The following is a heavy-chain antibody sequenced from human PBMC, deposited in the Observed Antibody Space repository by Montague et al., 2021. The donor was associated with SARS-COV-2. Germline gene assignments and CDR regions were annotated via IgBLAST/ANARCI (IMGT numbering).Heavy chain of an antibody. V-gene: IGHV4-39*07. D-gene: IGHD2-21*01. CDR1: ISSSRYY. Sequence: SETLSLTCTVSISSSRYYWDWFRQPPGKGLEWIGSMYYSGNTYYNPPPQSRVTISVDTTKNQFSLKLSSVTAADTAVYYCARGRGEHVLGVIDYYYGMDVWGQGTTVTVSS. J-gene: IGHJ6*02. CDR3: ARGRGEHVLGVIDYYYGMDV. CDR2: MYYSGNT.